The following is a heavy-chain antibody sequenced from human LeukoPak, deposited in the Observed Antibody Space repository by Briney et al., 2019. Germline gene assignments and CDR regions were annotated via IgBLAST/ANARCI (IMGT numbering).Heavy chain of an antibody. CDR2: IYYSGST. J-gene: IGHJ4*02. CDR3: ARDVRGVITYYFDY. V-gene: IGHV4-39*02. D-gene: IGHD3-10*01. CDR1: GGSISSSSYY. Sequence: SETLSLTCTVSGGSISSSSYYWGWIRQPPGKGLEWIGSIYYSGSTYYNPSLKSRVTISVDTSKNQFSLKLSSVTAADTAVYYCARDVRGVITYYFDYWGQGTLFTVSS.